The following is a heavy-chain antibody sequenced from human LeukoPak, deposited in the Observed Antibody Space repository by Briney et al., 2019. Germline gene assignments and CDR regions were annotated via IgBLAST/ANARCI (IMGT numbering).Heavy chain of an antibody. CDR2: VTDAGFA. CDR1: SPSLTTYY. Sequence: SETLSLTCTVSSPSLTTYYWSWLRQPPGKGLEWVEYVTDAGFATYNPSLKSRVTLSVDTSTNQFSLKVHSVTVSDTAVYYCARDRAVGGRFFDLWGQGILVSVSS. V-gene: IGHV4-59*01. J-gene: IGHJ4*02. CDR3: ARDRAVGGRFFDL. D-gene: IGHD6-19*01.